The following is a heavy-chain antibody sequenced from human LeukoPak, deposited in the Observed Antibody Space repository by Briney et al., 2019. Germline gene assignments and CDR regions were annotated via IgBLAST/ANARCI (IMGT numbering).Heavy chain of an antibody. V-gene: IGHV3-30*03. J-gene: IGHJ6*04. Sequence: GRSLRLSCAASGFTFSSYGIHWVRQAPGKGLEWVAIISYDGSNKYYADSVKGRFTISRDNAKNSLYLQMNSLRVEDTAVYYCATDRGLRWGKGTTVTVSS. CDR3: ATDRGLR. CDR1: GFTFSSYG. CDR2: ISYDGSNK.